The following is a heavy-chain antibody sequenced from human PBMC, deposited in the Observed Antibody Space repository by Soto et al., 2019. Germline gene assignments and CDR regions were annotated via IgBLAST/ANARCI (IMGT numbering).Heavy chain of an antibody. CDR3: TGEVASGY. J-gene: IGHJ4*02. D-gene: IGHD2-8*02. V-gene: IGHV3-30*03. CDR2: ISRDGGTK. CDR1: GFTVSTYG. Sequence: QVQLVESGGGVVQPGRSLRLSCAVSGFTVSTYGMHWVRQAPGKGLEWVAVISRDGGTKYYADSVKGRFTISRDNSRNTLFLEMKSLRGDEMAVYYCTGEVASGYWGQGNLVTVSS.